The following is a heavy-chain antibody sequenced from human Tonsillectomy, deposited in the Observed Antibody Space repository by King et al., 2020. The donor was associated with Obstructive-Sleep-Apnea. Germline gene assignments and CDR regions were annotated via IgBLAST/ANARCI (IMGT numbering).Heavy chain of an antibody. Sequence: VTLKESGPALVKPTQTLTLTCTFSGFSLSTSGMCVSWIRQPPGKALEWLARIDWDDDKYYSTSLKTRLTISKDTSKNQVVLTMTNMDPVDTATYYCARISYYGSGAKYYFDYWGQGTLVTVSS. D-gene: IGHD3-10*01. CDR3: ARISYYGSGAKYYFDY. J-gene: IGHJ4*02. V-gene: IGHV2-70*11. CDR1: GFSLSTSGMC. CDR2: IDWDDDK.